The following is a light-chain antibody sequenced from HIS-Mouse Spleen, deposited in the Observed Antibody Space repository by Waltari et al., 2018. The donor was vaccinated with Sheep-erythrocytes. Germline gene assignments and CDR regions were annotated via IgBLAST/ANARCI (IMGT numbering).Light chain of an antibody. CDR1: SSDVGSYNL. CDR3: CSYAGSSTPWV. J-gene: IGLJ3*02. Sequence: QSALTQPASVSGSPGQSITISCTGTSSDVGSYNLVSWYQQHPGKAPTLMMYEGSKRPAWVSNRFSGSKSGNTASLTIAGLQAEDEADYYCCSYAGSSTPWVFGGGTKLTVL. V-gene: IGLV2-23*01. CDR2: EGS.